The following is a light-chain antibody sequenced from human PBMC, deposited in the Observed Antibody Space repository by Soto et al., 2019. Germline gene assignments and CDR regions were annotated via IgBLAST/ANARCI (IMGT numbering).Light chain of an antibody. CDR1: SGHSSYA. CDR3: QTWGTGIHV. CDR2: LNSDGSH. J-gene: IGLJ1*01. V-gene: IGLV4-69*01. Sequence: QPVLTQSPSASASLGASVKLTCTLSSGHSSYAIAWHQQQPEKGPRYLMKLNSDGSHSKGDGIPDRFSGSSSGAERYLIISSHQSEDEADYYCQTWGTGIHVFGTGTKLTVL.